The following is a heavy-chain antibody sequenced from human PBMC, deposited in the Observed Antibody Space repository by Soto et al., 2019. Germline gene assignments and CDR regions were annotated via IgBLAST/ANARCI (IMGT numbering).Heavy chain of an antibody. Sequence: QVQLVQSGAEVKKPGASVKVSCKASGYTFTSYGISWVRQAPGQGLEWMGWISAYNGNTNYAQKLQGRVTMTTDTSTSTAYMELRSLRSDDTAVYYCARANLMSTFGGVIVNYFDYWGQGTLVTVSS. CDR1: GYTFTSYG. V-gene: IGHV1-18*01. CDR3: ARANLMSTFGGVIVNYFDY. J-gene: IGHJ4*02. CDR2: ISAYNGNT. D-gene: IGHD3-16*02.